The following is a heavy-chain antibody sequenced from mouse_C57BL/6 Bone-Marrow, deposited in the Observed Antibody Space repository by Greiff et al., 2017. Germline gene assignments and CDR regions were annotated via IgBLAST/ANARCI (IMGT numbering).Heavy chain of an antibody. V-gene: IGHV1-19*01. CDR3: AREGPWFAY. Sequence: EVQLQQSGPVLVKPGASVKMSCKASGYTFTDYYMHWVKQSHGKSLEWIGVINPYNGGTSYNQKFKGKATLTVDKSSSTAYMELNSLTSEDSAVYYCAREGPWFAYWGQGTLVTVSA. CDR1: GYTFTDYY. J-gene: IGHJ3*01. CDR2: INPYNGGT.